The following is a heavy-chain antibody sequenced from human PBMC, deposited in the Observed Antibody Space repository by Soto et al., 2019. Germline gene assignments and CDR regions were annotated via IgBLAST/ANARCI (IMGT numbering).Heavy chain of an antibody. J-gene: IGHJ6*02. CDR2: IYFSGST. CDR3: ARERAAVGRYYNGMDV. D-gene: IGHD6-13*01. V-gene: IGHV4-59*01. Sequence: SETLSLTCTVSGGSISSYYWSWIRQPPGEGLEWIGYIYFSGSTNYNPSLKSRVSISVDTSKNQFSLKLSSVTAADTAVYYCARERAAVGRYYNGMDVWGQGTTVTVSS. CDR1: GGSISSYY.